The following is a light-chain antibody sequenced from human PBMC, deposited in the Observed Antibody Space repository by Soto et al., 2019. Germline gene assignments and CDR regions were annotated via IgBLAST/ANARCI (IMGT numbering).Light chain of an antibody. J-gene: IGKJ4*01. CDR2: AAS. CDR1: QSISSY. Sequence: DIQMTQSPSSLSASVGDRVTITCRASQSISSYLNWYQQKPGKAPKLLIYAASSLQSGVPSRFSGSGSGTDFTLTISSLQPEDFATYYCQQSYSTGALTFGGGTKV. V-gene: IGKV1-39*01. CDR3: QQSYSTGALT.